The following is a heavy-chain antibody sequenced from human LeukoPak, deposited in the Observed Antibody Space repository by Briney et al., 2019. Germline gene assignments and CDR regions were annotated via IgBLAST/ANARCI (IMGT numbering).Heavy chain of an antibody. Sequence: GASVKVSCKASGYTFTDYYIHWVRQAPGQGLEWMGWINPNSGGTNYAQKFQGRVTMTRDTSISTAYMELSRLRSDDTAVYYCARAAKSGSWGVNWFDPWGQGTLVTVSS. D-gene: IGHD1-26*01. CDR1: GYTFTDYY. J-gene: IGHJ5*02. CDR3: ARAAKSGSWGVNWFDP. V-gene: IGHV1-2*02. CDR2: INPNSGGT.